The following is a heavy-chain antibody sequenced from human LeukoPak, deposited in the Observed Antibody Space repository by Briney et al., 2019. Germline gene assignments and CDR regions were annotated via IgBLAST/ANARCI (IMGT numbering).Heavy chain of an antibody. Sequence: PSETLSLTCTVSGGSISSRSYYWGWIRQPPGKGLEWIASIYSSGSTYYNPSLKSRVTISVDTSKNQFSLKLRSVTATDTAVYYCARTTVTTFNYYYYYMDVWGKGTTVTVSS. J-gene: IGHJ6*03. CDR3: ARTTVTTFNYYYYYMDV. D-gene: IGHD4-17*01. V-gene: IGHV4-39*01. CDR1: GGSISSRSYY. CDR2: IYSSGST.